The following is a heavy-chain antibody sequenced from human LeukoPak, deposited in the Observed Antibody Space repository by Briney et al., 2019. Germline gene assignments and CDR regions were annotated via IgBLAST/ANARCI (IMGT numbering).Heavy chain of an antibody. CDR1: GFIFRTYG. CDR3: AKGAYGVGGALDY. V-gene: IGHV3-23*01. J-gene: IGHJ4*02. CDR2: ITAGGGNT. Sequence: GGSLRLSCAASGFIFRTYGMNWVRQAPGKGLEYVSGITAGGGNTYYADSLKGRFTISRGDSKYTVFLQMNSLRVEDTAVYYCAKGAYGVGGALDYWGRGSLVTVSS. D-gene: IGHD2-21*01.